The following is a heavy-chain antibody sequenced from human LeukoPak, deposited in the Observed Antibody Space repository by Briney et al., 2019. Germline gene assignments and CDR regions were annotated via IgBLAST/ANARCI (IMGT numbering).Heavy chain of an antibody. J-gene: IGHJ5*02. CDR3: ARRYNPGWFDP. CDR1: EYSFTSYW. V-gene: IGHV5-51*01. D-gene: IGHD1-14*01. CDR2: IFPGDSET. Sequence: GESLKISCKGSEYSFTSYWIGWVRQTPGKGLEWMGIIFPGDSETRYSPSFQGQVTISADKSITTAYLQWGTLKASDTAMYYCARRYNPGWFDPWGQGTLVTVSS.